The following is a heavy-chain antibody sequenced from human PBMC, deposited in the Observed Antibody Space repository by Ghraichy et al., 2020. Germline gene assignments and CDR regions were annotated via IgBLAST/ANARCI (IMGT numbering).Heavy chain of an antibody. J-gene: IGHJ4*02. V-gene: IGHV3-15*01. CDR2: IKTKINGGTT. Sequence: GGSLRLSCAASGFIVSNAWISWVRQGSGKGLEWVGRIKTKINGGTTDYGAPVKRSLTISRDDSQNMVFQQMNSLRTEATAVDHCNVYDYVWVEPLVLNDYLRQGSLFPVSP. CDR1: GFIVSNAW. CDR3: NVYDYVWVEPLVLNDY. D-gene: IGHD3-16*01.